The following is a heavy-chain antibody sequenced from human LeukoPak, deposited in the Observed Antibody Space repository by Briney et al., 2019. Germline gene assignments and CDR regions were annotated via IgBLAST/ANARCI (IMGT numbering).Heavy chain of an antibody. D-gene: IGHD3-22*01. J-gene: IGHJ4*02. Sequence: SETLSLTCTVSGGSVTYTNYYWGWIRQPPGKGLQWIGVIYYNGKTYYNPSLKSRVTISVDTSKNQFSLKLTSVTAADTAVYYCATLGEYYDSSGYYYNWGQGTLVTVSS. V-gene: IGHV4-39*07. CDR2: IYYNGKT. CDR1: GGSVTYTNYY. CDR3: ATLGEYYDSSGYYYN.